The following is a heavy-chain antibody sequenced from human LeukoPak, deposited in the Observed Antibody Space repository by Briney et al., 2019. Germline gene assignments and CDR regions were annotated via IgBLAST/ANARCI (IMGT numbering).Heavy chain of an antibody. V-gene: IGHV3-30-3*01. CDR2: ISYDGAVK. Sequence: GRSLRLSCSASGFTFRSYAIHWVRQAPGKGLEWVAFISYDGAVKYYADSVKGRFTISRDNSKNTLFLQMNSLRVEDTAVYYCARDLSENYSIDYWGQGTLVTVSS. CDR3: ARDLSENYSIDY. CDR1: GFTFRSYA. D-gene: IGHD2-21*01. J-gene: IGHJ4*02.